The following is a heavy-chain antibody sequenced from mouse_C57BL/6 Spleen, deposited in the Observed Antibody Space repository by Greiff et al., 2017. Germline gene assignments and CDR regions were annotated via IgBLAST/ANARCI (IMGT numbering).Heavy chain of an antibody. CDR2: INPGSGGT. D-gene: IGHD1-1*01. Sequence: QVQLQQSGAELVRPGTSVKVSCKASGYAFTNYLIEWVKQRPGQGLEWIGVINPGSGGTNYNEKFKGKATLTADKSSSTAYMQLSSLTSEDSAVYFCARRGGSSYVDYGGQGTTRTVSS. CDR1: GYAFTNYL. J-gene: IGHJ2*01. V-gene: IGHV1-54*01. CDR3: ARRGGSSYVDY.